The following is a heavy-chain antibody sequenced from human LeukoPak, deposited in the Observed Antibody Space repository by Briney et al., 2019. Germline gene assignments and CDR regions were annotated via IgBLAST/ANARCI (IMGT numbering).Heavy chain of an antibody. V-gene: IGHV3-7*01. Sequence: GGSLRLSCVVSGYTFTNYWMSWVRQAPGKGLEWVANIGEDGSEKYHVDSVRGRFTISRDNAKNSLYLQMSSLRAEDTALYYCARDRELRYCSSTTCYNYFAMDVWGQGTTVTVSS. D-gene: IGHD2-2*02. CDR2: IGEDGSEK. CDR3: ARDRELRYCSSTTCYNYFAMDV. J-gene: IGHJ6*02. CDR1: GYTFTNYW.